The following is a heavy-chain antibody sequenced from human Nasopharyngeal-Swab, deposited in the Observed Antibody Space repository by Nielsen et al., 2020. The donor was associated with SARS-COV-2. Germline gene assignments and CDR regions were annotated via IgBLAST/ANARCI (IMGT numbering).Heavy chain of an antibody. D-gene: IGHD2-15*01. V-gene: IGHV4-59*08. CDR2: IYYSGSI. J-gene: IGHJ5*02. CDR1: GGSISSYY. Sequence: SETLSLTCTVSGGSISSYYWSWIRQPPGKGLEWIGYIYYSGSINYNPSLKSRVTISVDTSKNQFSLKLSSVTAADTAVYYCARHPGYCSGGSCYSRWFDPWGQGTLVTVSS. CDR3: ARHPGYCSGGSCYSRWFDP.